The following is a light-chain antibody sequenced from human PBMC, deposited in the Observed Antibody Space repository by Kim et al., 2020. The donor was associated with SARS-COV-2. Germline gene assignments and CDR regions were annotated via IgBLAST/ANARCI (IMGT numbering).Light chain of an antibody. CDR2: EVT. CDR3: TSHANNNYI. J-gene: IGLJ1*01. CDR1: SSDFGTYTY. Sequence: PGQSFAISCSGTSSDFGTYTYVSWYQQHPGKAPKLMIFEVTKRPSGVPDRFSASMSGNTASLTISGLQPEDEADYYCTSHANNNYIFGTGTKVTVL. V-gene: IGLV2-8*01.